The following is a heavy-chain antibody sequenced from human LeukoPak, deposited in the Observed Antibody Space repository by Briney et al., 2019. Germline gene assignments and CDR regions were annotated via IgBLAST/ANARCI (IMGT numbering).Heavy chain of an antibody. Sequence: GASVKVSCKASGYTFTSYAMHWVRQAPGQRLEWMGWINAGNGNTKYSQKFQGRVTITRDTSASTAYMELSSLRSEDTAVYYCARVVDDWNDGAFGIWGQGTLVTVSS. CDR3: ARVVDDWNDGAFGI. D-gene: IGHD1-1*01. J-gene: IGHJ4*02. CDR2: INAGNGNT. V-gene: IGHV1-3*01. CDR1: GYTFTSYA.